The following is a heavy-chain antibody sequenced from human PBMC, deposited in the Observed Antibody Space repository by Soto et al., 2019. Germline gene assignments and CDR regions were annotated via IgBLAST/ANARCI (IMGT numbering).Heavy chain of an antibody. V-gene: IGHV3-73*01. CDR3: ARERDGYPSGFDY. J-gene: IGHJ4*02. CDR2: IRSKANSYAT. CDR1: GFTFSGSA. Sequence: GGSLRLSCADSGFTFSGSAMHWVRQASGKGLEWVGRIRSKANSYATAYAASVKGRFTISRDDSKNTLYLQMNSLRAEDTAVYYCARERDGYPSGFDYWGQGTLVTVSS. D-gene: IGHD5-12*01.